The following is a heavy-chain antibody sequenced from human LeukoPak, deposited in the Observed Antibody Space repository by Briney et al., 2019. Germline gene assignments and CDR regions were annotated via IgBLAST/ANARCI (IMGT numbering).Heavy chain of an antibody. Sequence: PGRSLRLSCAASGFTFSSYAMHWVRQAPGKGLEWVAVMSYDGSNKYYADSVKGRFTISRDNSKNTLYLQMNSLRAEDTAVYYCARERCSGGSCIGMDVWGQGTSVTVSS. CDR3: ARERCSGGSCIGMDV. D-gene: IGHD2-15*01. CDR1: GFTFSSYA. CDR2: MSYDGSNK. J-gene: IGHJ6*02. V-gene: IGHV3-30-3*01.